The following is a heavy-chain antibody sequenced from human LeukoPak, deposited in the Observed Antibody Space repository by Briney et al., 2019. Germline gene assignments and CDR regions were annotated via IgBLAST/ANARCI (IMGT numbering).Heavy chain of an antibody. J-gene: IGHJ3*02. CDR3: ARHGSDDAFDI. CDR1: GGSISSTTYY. CDR2: FYYSGST. Sequence: SETLSLTCTVSGGSISSTTYYWGWIRQPPGKGLEWIGSFYYSGSTYYNPSLKSRVTISVDTSKNQFSLKLSSVTAADTAVYYCARHGSDDAFDIWGQGTMVTVSS. V-gene: IGHV4-39*01. D-gene: IGHD1-26*01.